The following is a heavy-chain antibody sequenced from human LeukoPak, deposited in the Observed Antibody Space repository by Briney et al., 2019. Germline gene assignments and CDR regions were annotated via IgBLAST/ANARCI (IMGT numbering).Heavy chain of an antibody. D-gene: IGHD3-10*01. CDR3: AKGSRSLRFGEAGDY. CDR2: ISGSGGTT. CDR1: GFTFSSYG. J-gene: IGHJ4*02. Sequence: GGSLRLSCAASGFTFSSYGMSWVRQAPGKGLEWVSSISGSGGTTYYADSVKGRFTLSRDNSKNTLYLQMNSLRAEDMAVYYCAKGSRSLRFGEAGDYWGQGTLVTVSS. V-gene: IGHV3-23*01.